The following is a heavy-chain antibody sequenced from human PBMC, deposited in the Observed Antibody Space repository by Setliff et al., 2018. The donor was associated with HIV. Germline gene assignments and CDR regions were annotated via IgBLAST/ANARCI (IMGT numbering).Heavy chain of an antibody. CDR1: GGSLSTHT. V-gene: IGHV1-69*13. Sequence: SVKVSCKASGGSLSTHTIGWVRQAPGQGLEWMGGIIPMLGAATHAQKFQGRVTITADESTSTTYMELNSLRSEDTAVYYCAKDQAVVTPRYDAFDIWGQGTMVTVSS. CDR2: IIPMLGAA. J-gene: IGHJ3*02. CDR3: AKDQAVVTPRYDAFDI. D-gene: IGHD2-15*01.